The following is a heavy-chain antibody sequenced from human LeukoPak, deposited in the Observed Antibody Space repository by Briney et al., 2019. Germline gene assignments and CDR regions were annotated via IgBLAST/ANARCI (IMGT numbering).Heavy chain of an antibody. CDR2: INYSGTT. J-gene: IGHJ2*01. D-gene: IGHD3-22*01. CDR3: ARDLYDGSGYHNHWYIDL. Sequence: PSETLSLTCSVSGGSITTKNLYWPWIRQPPGKGLEWIGSINYSGTTYHNPSLKSPVTMSLDTSKNQFSLKLSSVTAADTAMYYCARDLYDGSGYHNHWYIDLRGRGTLVTVSS. V-gene: IGHV4-39*07. CDR1: GGSITTKNLY.